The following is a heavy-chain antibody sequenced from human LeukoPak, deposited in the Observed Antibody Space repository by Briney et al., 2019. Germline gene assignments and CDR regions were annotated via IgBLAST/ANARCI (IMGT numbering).Heavy chain of an antibody. V-gene: IGHV4-39*01. CDR2: IYYSGST. J-gene: IGHJ5*02. D-gene: IGHD2-2*01. Sequence: SETLSLTCTLSGGSISSSSYYWGWIRQPPGKGLEWIGSIYYSGSTYYNPSLKSRVTISVDTSKNQFSLKLSSVTAADTAVYYCATFLGYCSSTSCPAETNWFDPWGQGTLVTVSS. CDR1: GGSISSSSYY. CDR3: ATFLGYCSSTSCPAETNWFDP.